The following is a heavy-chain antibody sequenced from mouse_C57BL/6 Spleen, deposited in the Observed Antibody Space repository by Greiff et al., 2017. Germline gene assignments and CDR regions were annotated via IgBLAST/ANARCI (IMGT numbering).Heavy chain of an antibody. Sequence: QVQLQQPGAELVKPGASVKLSCKASGYTFTSYWMHWVKQRPGQGLEWIGMIHPNGGSTNYNEKFKSKATLTVDKSSSTAYMQLSSLTSEDPTVYYCASLDGNYSGFAYWGQGTLVTVSA. CDR2: IHPNGGST. V-gene: IGHV1-64*01. D-gene: IGHD2-1*01. CDR1: GYTFTSYW. CDR3: ASLDGNYSGFAY. J-gene: IGHJ3*01.